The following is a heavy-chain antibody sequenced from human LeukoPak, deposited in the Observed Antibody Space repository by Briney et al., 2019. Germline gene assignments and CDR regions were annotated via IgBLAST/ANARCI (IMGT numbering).Heavy chain of an antibody. J-gene: IGHJ4*02. CDR2: ITGDGTTT. V-gene: IGHV3-23*01. CDR3: AKMQGYFDY. CDR1: GFTFSSYA. Sequence: GGSLRLSCAASGFTFSSYAMSWVRQAPGKGLQWVSAITGDGTTTYYADSVKGRFTISRDNSKNMLYLQMSSLRAEDTAVYYCAKMQGYFDYWRQGTLVPVSS.